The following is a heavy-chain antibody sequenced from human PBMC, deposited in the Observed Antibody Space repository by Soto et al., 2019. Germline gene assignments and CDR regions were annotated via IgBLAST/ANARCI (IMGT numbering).Heavy chain of an antibody. J-gene: IGHJ5*02. CDR2: IYHSGST. CDR3: ARDPGYDILTGYYSGSWFDP. V-gene: IGHV4-4*02. Sequence: PSETLSLTCAVSGGSISSSNWWSWVRQPPGKGLEWIGEIYHSGSTNYNPSLKSRVTISVDKSKNQFSLKLSSVTAADTAVYYCARDPGYDILTGYYSGSWFDPWGQGTLVTVSS. CDR1: GGSISSSNW. D-gene: IGHD3-9*01.